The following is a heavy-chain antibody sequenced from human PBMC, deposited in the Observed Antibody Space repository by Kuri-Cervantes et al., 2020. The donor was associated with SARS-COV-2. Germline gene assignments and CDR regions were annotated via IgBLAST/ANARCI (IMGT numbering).Heavy chain of an antibody. CDR2: INPSGGGT. V-gene: IGHV1-46*01. J-gene: IGHJ4*02. CDR1: GYIFTNYY. Sequence: GGSLRLSCKASGYIFTNYYMSWVRQAPGQGLEWLGIINPSGGGTSYAQKFHGRVTMTRDTSTSTVYMELSSLRSEDTAVYYCARGRLSSDYFDYWGQGTLVTVSS. D-gene: IGHD4/OR15-4a*01. CDR3: ARGRLSSDYFDY.